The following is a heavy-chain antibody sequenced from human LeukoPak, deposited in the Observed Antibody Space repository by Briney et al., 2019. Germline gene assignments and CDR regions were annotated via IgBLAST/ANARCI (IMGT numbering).Heavy chain of an antibody. CDR1: GGSINNYY. J-gene: IGHJ4*02. CDR3: ARVKGVVTAILDY. V-gene: IGHV4-59*01. Sequence: SETLSLTCTVSGGSINNYYWSWIRQSPGKGLEWIGYIYYSGSTNYNPSLKSRVTFSVDTSKNQFSLKLISVTAADTAVYYCARVKGVVTAILDYWGQGTLVTVSS. D-gene: IGHD2-21*02. CDR2: IYYSGST.